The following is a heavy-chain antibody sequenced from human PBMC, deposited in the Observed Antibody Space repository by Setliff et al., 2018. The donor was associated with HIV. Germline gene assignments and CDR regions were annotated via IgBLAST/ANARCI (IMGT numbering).Heavy chain of an antibody. J-gene: IGHJ4*02. V-gene: IGHV3-23*01. D-gene: IGHD3-3*01. Sequence: PGGSLRLSCAASGFTFNNHAMSWVRQAPGKGLEWVSAISGSGDNIYYADSVKGRFTFSRDNSKNTLYLQMNSLRAEDTAVYYCAKDSGDYNFWSTYRSNHFDYWGQGALVTVSS. CDR1: GFTFNNHA. CDR2: ISGSGDNI. CDR3: AKDSGDYNFWSTYRSNHFDY.